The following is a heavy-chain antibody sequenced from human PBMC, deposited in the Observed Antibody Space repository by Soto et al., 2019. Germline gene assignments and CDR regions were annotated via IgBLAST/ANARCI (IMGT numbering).Heavy chain of an antibody. Sequence: EVQLVESGGGLVQPGGSLRLSCAASGFTFSDYWMHWVRQVPGKGLVWLSRINGDGSNANYADYVRGRFTISRDNDNSTLNLQMKSLRAEDTAVYYCVRSMTTLTIDWLDPWGQGTQVTVFS. CDR3: VRSMTTLTIDWLDP. D-gene: IGHD4-17*01. CDR2: INGDGSNA. J-gene: IGHJ5*02. CDR1: GFTFSDYW. V-gene: IGHV3-74*01.